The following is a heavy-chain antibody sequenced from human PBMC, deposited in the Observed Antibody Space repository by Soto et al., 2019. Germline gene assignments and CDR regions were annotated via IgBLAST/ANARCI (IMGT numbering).Heavy chain of an antibody. CDR1: GFTFRSYA. Sequence: EVQRLDSGGGLVQPGGSLILSCAASGFTFRSYAMSCVRQAPGKGLEWVSAISGSGGSTYYADSVKGRFTISRDNSKNALFLQMNSLRAEDTAVYYCAKYRGYCSSCLDYWGQGTLVTVSS. V-gene: IGHV3-23*01. J-gene: IGHJ4*02. CDR3: AKYRGYCSSCLDY. D-gene: IGHD6-6*01. CDR2: ISGSGGST.